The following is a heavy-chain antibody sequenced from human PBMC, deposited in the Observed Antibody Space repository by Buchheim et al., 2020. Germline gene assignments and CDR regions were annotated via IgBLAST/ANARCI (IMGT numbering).Heavy chain of an antibody. J-gene: IGHJ4*02. V-gene: IGHV3-30*03. CDR2: ISSDGSNK. CDR3: ATASSWFFFDY. Sequence: QVQLVESGGGVVQPGRSLRLSCAASGFXFSSFCILWVRQAPGKGLEWVAVISSDGSNKYYADSVKGRLTISRDNSKDTMFMQMTSLRAEDTAVYYCATASSWFFFDYWSQGTL. D-gene: IGHD6-13*01. CDR1: GFXFSSFC.